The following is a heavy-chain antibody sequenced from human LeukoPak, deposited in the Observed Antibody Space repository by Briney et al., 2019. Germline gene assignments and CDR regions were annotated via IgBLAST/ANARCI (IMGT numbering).Heavy chain of an antibody. D-gene: IGHD6-6*01. CDR2: ISGSGGST. CDR1: GFTFTSYA. V-gene: IGHV3-23*01. J-gene: IGHJ4*02. Sequence: PGGSLRLSCAASGFTFTSYAMSWVRQAPGKGLEWVSAISGSGGSTCHADSVKGRFTISRDNSKNTLYLQMNSLRAEDTAVYYCAKMGVVAARPGTFDYWGQGTLVTVSS. CDR3: AKMGVVAARPGTFDY.